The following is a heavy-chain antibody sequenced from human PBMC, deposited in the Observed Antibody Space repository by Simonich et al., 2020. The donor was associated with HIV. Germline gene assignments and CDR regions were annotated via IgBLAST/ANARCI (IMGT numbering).Heavy chain of an antibody. Sequence: QVQLQQWGAGLLKPSETLSLTCAVYGGSFSGYYWSWIRQPPGKGLEWIGEINHSGSTTYNPPLKSRVTISVDTSKNQFSLKLSSVTAADTAVYYCARGGYCSGGSCYPLFSRYGMDVWGQGTTVTVSS. CDR1: GGSFSGYY. J-gene: IGHJ6*02. D-gene: IGHD2-15*01. CDR3: ARGGYCSGGSCYPLFSRYGMDV. CDR2: INHSGST. V-gene: IGHV4-34*01.